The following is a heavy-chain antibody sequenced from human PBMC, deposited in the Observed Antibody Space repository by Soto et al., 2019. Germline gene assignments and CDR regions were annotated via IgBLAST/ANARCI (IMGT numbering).Heavy chain of an antibody. CDR2: IYYSGST. D-gene: IGHD3-22*01. Sequence: SETLSLTCTVSGGSISSYYWSWIRQPPGKGLEWIGYIYYSGSTNYNASLKSRVTISVDTSKNQFSLKLSSVTAADTAVYYCARDLGYYDSSGYYYWFDPWGQGTLVTVSS. J-gene: IGHJ5*02. V-gene: IGHV4-59*01. CDR3: ARDLGYYDSSGYYYWFDP. CDR1: GGSISSYY.